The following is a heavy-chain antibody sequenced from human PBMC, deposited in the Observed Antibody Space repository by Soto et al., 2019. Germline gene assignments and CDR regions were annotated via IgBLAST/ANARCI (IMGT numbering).Heavy chain of an antibody. D-gene: IGHD3-10*01. V-gene: IGHV3-66*01. CDR2: IYSGGST. CDR3: ARDLGSPNSGYYYYMDV. J-gene: IGHJ6*03. Sequence: GGSLRLSCAASGFTVSSNYMSWVRQAPGKGLEWVSVIYSGGSTYYADSVKGRFTISRDNSKNTLYLQMNSLRAEDTAVYYCARDLGSPNSGYYYYMDVWGKGTTVTVSS. CDR1: GFTVSSNY.